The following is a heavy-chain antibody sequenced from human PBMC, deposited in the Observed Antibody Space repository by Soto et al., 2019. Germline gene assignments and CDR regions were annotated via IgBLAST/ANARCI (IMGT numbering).Heavy chain of an antibody. CDR3: AKDQGIAASHGID. CDR1: GFTFNNYG. J-gene: IGHJ3*01. CDR2: ISNDGNDK. V-gene: IGHV3-30*18. D-gene: IGHD6-13*01. Sequence: QVQLVESGGGVVQPGRSLRLSCAASGFTFNNYGMHWVRQAPGKGLEWVAAISNDGNDKYYADSVKGRLTSSRDNSKNTVYLQMNSLRAEDTAVYHCAKDQGIAASHGIDWGQGTMVTVSS.